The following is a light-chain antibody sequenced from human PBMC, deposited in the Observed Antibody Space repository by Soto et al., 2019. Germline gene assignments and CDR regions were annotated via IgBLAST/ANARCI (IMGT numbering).Light chain of an antibody. Sequence: QLVLTQSPSASASLGASVKLTCTLSSGHNTYAIAWHQQQPEKGPRYLMKLNSDGSHGKGDGIPDRFSGSSSGAERYLTISSLQSEDEADYYCQTWGTGSWVFGGGTKLTVL. J-gene: IGLJ3*02. CDR3: QTWGTGSWV. CDR1: SGHNTYA. CDR2: LNSDGSH. V-gene: IGLV4-69*01.